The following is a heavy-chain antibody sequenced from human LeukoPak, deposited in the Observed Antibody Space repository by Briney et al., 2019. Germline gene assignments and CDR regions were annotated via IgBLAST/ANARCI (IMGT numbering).Heavy chain of an antibody. CDR2: IYYSGST. V-gene: IGHV4-59*01. CDR1: GGSISSYY. Sequence: AETLTLTCTVSGGSISSYYWSWIRQPPGKGLEWIGYIYYSGSTNYNPPLKSRVTISVDTSKNQFSLKLSSVTAADTAVYYCARAFPYCSSTSCYSWFDPWGQGTLVTVSS. CDR3: ARAFPYCSSTSCYSWFDP. D-gene: IGHD2-2*01. J-gene: IGHJ5*02.